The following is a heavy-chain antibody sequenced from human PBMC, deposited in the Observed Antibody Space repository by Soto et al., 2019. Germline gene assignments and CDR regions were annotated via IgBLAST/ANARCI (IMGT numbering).Heavy chain of an antibody. V-gene: IGHV3-74*01. CDR3: ARVRVHEWYFDY. CDR2: INSDGSTT. D-gene: IGHD3-3*01. Sequence: EVQLVESGGGLVQPGGSLRLSCAASEFIFSHYWMHWVRQAPGKGLVWVARINSDGSTTSYADSVKGRFTISRDNAKNTLYMQMNNLRGEDTAAYFCARVRVHEWYFDYWGQGNLVTVSS. J-gene: IGHJ4*02. CDR1: EFIFSHYW.